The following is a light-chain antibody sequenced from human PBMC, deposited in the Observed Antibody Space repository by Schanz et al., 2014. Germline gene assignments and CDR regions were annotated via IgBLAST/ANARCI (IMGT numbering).Light chain of an antibody. CDR1: SSNIGAGYD. J-gene: IGLJ3*02. Sequence: QSVLTQPPSVSGAPGQRVTISCTGSSSNIGAGYDVHWYQQLPGTAPKLLIYGNSNRPSGVPDRFSGSKSGTSASLAISGLRSEDEADYYCAAWGDSLSGWVFGGGTKLTVL. CDR2: GNS. V-gene: IGLV1-40*01. CDR3: AAWGDSLSGWV.